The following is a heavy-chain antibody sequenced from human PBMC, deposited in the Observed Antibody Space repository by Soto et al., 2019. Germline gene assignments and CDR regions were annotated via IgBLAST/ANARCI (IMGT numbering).Heavy chain of an antibody. V-gene: IGHV3-23*01. CDR2: ISGSGGST. Sequence: LRLSFASSGFTFSSYAMSWVRQAPGKGLAWVSAISGSGGSTYYADSVKGRFTISRDNSKNTLYLHMNSLRAEDTAVYYCSKVNAPPTNLRFLEWLPDYYYGMDVWGQGTTVTVSS. D-gene: IGHD3-3*01. CDR1: GFTFSSYA. J-gene: IGHJ6*02. CDR3: SKVNAPPTNLRFLEWLPDYYYGMDV.